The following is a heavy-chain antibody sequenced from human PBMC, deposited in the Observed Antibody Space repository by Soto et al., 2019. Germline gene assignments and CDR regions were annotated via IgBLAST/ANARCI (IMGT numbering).Heavy chain of an antibody. CDR2: MNPNSGNT. V-gene: IGHV1-8*01. Sequence: QVQLVQSGAEVKKPGASVKVSCKASGYTFTSYDINWVRQATGQGLEWMGWMNPNSGNTGYAQKFQGRVTMTRNTSISTADMELSSLRSEDTAVYYCARAVNPATYYYYYMDVWGKGTTVTVSS. CDR1: GYTFTSYD. CDR3: ARAVNPATYYYYYMDV. J-gene: IGHJ6*03. D-gene: IGHD6-25*01.